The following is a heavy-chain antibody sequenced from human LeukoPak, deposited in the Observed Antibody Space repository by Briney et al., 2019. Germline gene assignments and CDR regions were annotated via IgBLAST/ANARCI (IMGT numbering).Heavy chain of an antibody. D-gene: IGHD4-17*01. V-gene: IGHV1-69*04. Sequence: SVKVSCKASGYTFTTYGISWVRQAPGQGLEWMGRIIPILGIANYAQKFQGRVTIIADKSTSTAYMELSSLRSEDTAVYYCAKARDYGDYFDCWGQGTLVTVSS. CDR1: GYTFTTYG. CDR3: AKARDYGDYFDC. J-gene: IGHJ4*02. CDR2: IIPILGIA.